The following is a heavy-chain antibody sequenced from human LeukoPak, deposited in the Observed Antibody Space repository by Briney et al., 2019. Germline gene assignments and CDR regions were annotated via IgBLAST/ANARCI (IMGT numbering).Heavy chain of an antibody. CDR3: ARGLSGSYARHFDY. J-gene: IGHJ4*02. CDR2: INPNSGGT. Sequence: ASVKVSCKASVYTFTGYYMHWVRQAPGQGLEWMGWINPNSGGTNYAQKFQGRVTMTRDTSISTAYMELSRLRSDDTAVYYCARGLSGSYARHFDYWGQGTLVTVSS. CDR1: VYTFTGYY. V-gene: IGHV1-2*02. D-gene: IGHD1-26*01.